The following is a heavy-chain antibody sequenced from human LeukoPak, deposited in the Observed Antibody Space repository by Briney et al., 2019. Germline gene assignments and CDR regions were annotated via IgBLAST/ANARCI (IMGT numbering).Heavy chain of an antibody. D-gene: IGHD6-19*01. CDR2: ISYSGTT. V-gene: IGHV4-39*02. CDR1: GGSITTSPYK. J-gene: IGHJ5*02. Sequence: SETLSLTCTVSGGSITTSPYKWGWIRQPPGKGLEWIGTISYSGTTYYKPSLKSRVTMSIDTSKNQFSLNLSSATAADTAVYYCARDSGGRAVAATNNWFDPWGQGTLVTVSS. CDR3: ARDSGGRAVAATNNWFDP.